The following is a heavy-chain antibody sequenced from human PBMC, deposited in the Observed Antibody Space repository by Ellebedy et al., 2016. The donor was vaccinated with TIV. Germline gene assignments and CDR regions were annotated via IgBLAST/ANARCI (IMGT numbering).Heavy chain of an antibody. J-gene: IGHJ4*02. Sequence: MPSETLSLTCTVSGGSISSYYWSRIRQPPGKGLEWIGYIYYSGSTNYNPSLKSRVTISVDTSKNQFSLKLSSVTAADTAVYYCASWELLRGSYFDYWGQGTLVTVSS. V-gene: IGHV4-59*01. D-gene: IGHD1-26*01. CDR2: IYYSGST. CDR1: GGSISSYY. CDR3: ASWELLRGSYFDY.